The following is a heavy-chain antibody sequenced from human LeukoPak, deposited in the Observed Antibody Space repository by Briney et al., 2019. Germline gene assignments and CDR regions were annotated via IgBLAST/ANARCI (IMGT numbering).Heavy chain of an antibody. CDR2: INHSGST. J-gene: IGHJ3*02. CDR1: GGSFSGYY. CDR3: ARVLRRAFDI. Sequence: PSETLSLTCAVFGGSFSGYYWSWIRQPPGKGLEWIGEINHSGSTNYNPSLKSRVTILVDTSKNQFSLKLSSVTAADTTMYYCARVLRRAFDIWGHGTMVTVSS. D-gene: IGHD2/OR15-2a*01. V-gene: IGHV4-34*01.